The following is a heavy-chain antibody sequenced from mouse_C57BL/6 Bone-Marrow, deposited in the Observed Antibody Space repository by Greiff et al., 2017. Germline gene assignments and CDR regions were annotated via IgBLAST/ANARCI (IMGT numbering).Heavy chain of an antibody. Sequence: EVKLMESGEGLVKPGGSLKLSCAASGFTFSSYAMSWVRQTPETRLEWVAYISSGGDYIYYADTVKGRFTISRDNARNTLYLQMSSLKSEDTAMYYCTRDPAVVGMDYWGQGTSVTVSS. D-gene: IGHD1-1*01. J-gene: IGHJ4*01. CDR3: TRDPAVVGMDY. CDR1: GFTFSSYA. CDR2: ISSGGDYI. V-gene: IGHV5-9-1*02.